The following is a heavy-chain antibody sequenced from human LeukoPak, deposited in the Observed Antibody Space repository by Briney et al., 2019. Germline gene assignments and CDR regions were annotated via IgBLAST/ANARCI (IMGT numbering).Heavy chain of an antibody. CDR1: EFTFSYYW. CDR3: ARAYSGSYCGPFDY. V-gene: IGHV3-7*01. Sequence: GGSLRLSCAGSEFTFSYYWMSWVRQAPGKGLEWVASIKQDGSEKYYVDSVKGRLTISRDNAKSSLYLQMSSLRAEDTAVYYCARAYSGSYCGPFDYWGQGTLVTVSS. CDR2: IKQDGSEK. J-gene: IGHJ4*02. D-gene: IGHD1-26*01.